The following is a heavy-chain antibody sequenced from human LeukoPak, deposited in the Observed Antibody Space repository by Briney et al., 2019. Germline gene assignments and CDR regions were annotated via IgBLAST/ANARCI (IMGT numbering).Heavy chain of an antibody. J-gene: IGHJ2*01. V-gene: IGHV3-43*01. CDR3: AKGSSGYDWYFDL. CDR2: ISWDGGST. D-gene: IGHD3-22*01. Sequence: GGSLRLSCAASGFTFDDYTMHWVRQAPGKGLEWVSLISWDGGSTYYADSVKGRFTISRDNSKNSLYLQMNSLRTEDTALYYCAKGSSGYDWYFDLWGRGTLVTVSS. CDR1: GFTFDDYT.